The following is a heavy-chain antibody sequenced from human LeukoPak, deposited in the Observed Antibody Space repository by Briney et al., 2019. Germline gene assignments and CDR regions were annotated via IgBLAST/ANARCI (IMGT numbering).Heavy chain of an antibody. V-gene: IGHV3-66*02. CDR3: ARSGHDAFDI. Sequence: GGSLRLSCAASGFTVSSNYMSWVRQAAGKGLEWVSVIYSSGSTYYADSVKGRFTISRDNSKNTLYLQMNSLRAEDTAVYYCARSGHDAFDIWGQGTMVTVSS. CDR2: IYSSGST. CDR1: GFTVSSNY. J-gene: IGHJ3*02.